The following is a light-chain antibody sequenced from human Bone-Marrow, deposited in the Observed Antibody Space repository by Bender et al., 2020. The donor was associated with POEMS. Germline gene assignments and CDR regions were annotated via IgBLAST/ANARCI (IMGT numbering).Light chain of an antibody. CDR1: SSDFDDYNY. CDR2: NVN. J-gene: IGLJ2*01. CDR3: CMYRGTYSWV. V-gene: IGLV2-11*01. Sequence: QSALTQPRSVSASPGQSITLSCTGTSSDFDDYNYVSWYQQHPAKAPKLILYNVNKRPSGIPDRFSGSKSDNTASLTISGLQADDEAYYYCCMYRGTYSWVFGGGTKVTVL.